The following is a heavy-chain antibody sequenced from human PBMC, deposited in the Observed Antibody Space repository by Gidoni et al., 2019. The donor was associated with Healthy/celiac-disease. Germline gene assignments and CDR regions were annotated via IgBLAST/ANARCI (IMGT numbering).Heavy chain of an antibody. CDR1: GGPISRGGYS. CDR2: IYHRGGT. D-gene: IGHD6-13*01. CDR3: ARSIAAAGTKYYYYYGMHV. V-gene: IGHV4-30-2*01. Sequence: QLQLQESGSGLVKPSQTLSLTRAVSGGPISRGGYSWRWVRQPPGKGLEWIGYIYHRGGTYHNPSLKSRVTISVDRAKNRFSLQLSSVTAADTAVYYCARSIAAAGTKYYYYYGMHVWGQVTTVTVSS. J-gene: IGHJ6*02.